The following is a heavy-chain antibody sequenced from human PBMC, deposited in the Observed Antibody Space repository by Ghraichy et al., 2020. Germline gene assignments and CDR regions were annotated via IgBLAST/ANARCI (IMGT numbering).Heavy chain of an antibody. J-gene: IGHJ2*01. CDR3: AKDFAQWLDSYWYFDL. Sequence: GGSLRLSCAASGFTFSSYAMSWVRQAPGKGLEWVSAISGSGGRTYYADSVKGRFTISRDNSKNTLYLQMNSLRAEDTAVYYCAKDFAQWLDSYWYFDLWGRGTLVTVSS. CDR1: GFTFSSYA. D-gene: IGHD6-19*01. V-gene: IGHV3-23*01. CDR2: ISGSGGRT.